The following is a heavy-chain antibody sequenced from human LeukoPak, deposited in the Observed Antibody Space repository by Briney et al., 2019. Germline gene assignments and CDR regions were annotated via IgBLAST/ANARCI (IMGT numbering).Heavy chain of an antibody. CDR2: IQSKAAGGTT. J-gene: IGHJ4*02. V-gene: IGHV3-15*07. CDR3: ALGSANYDSSDFDC. Sequence: GGSLRLSCAASGLIFKDAWMTWVRQAPGRGLEWVGRIQSKAAGGTTEYAAPVKGRFTISRDDSKNTLYLQMNSLITDDTAVYYCALGSANYDSSDFDCWGQGTLVTVSS. CDR1: GLIFKDAW. D-gene: IGHD3-22*01.